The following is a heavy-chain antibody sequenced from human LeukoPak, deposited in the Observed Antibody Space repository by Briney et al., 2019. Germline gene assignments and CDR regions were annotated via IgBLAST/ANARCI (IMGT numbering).Heavy chain of an antibody. CDR2: IYYSGST. Sequence: SETLSLTCTVSGGSISKGDHYWSWIRQHPGKGLEWIGHIYYSGSTDYNPSLKSRVTISVDKSKNQFSLKLSSVTAADTAVYYCARDWEIAVAGTSPPFDYWGQGTLVTVSS. J-gene: IGHJ4*02. CDR3: ARDWEIAVAGTSPPFDY. V-gene: IGHV4-31*03. CDR1: GGSISKGDHY. D-gene: IGHD6-19*01.